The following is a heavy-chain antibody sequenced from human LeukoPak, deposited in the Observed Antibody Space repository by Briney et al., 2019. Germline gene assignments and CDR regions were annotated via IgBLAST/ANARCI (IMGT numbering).Heavy chain of an antibody. J-gene: IGHJ4*02. V-gene: IGHV3-23*01. CDR2: ISGSGGST. CDR1: GFTFSSYA. Sequence: GGSLRLSCAASGFTFSSYAMSWVRQAPGKGLEWVSAISGSGGSTYYADSVKGRFTISRDNSKNTLYLQMNSLRAEDTAVYYCVGSGYSFYFDYWGQGTLVTVSS. D-gene: IGHD3-22*01. CDR3: VGSGYSFYFDY.